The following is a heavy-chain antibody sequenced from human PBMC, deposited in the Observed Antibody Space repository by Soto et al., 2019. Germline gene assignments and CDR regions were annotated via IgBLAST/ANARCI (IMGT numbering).Heavy chain of an antibody. CDR2: ISGSGGST. CDR1: GFTFSSYA. D-gene: IGHD3-16*02. V-gene: IGHV3-23*01. Sequence: EVQLLESGGGLVQPGGSLRLSCAASGFTFSSYAMSWVRQAPGKGLEWVSAISGSGGSTYYADSVKGRFTISRDNSKNTLYLQMNGRRPEDTAVYYCAKGRWGDLSPFTYWGQGTLVTVSS. CDR3: AKGRWGDLSPFTY. J-gene: IGHJ4*02.